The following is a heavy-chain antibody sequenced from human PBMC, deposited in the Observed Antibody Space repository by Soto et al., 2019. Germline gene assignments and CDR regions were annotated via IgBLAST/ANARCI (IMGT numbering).Heavy chain of an antibody. V-gene: IGHV3-9*01. CDR2: ISWNSGSI. Sequence: DVQLLESGGGLVQPGRSLRLSCAASGFTFDDYAMHWVRQAPGKGLESVSGISWNSGSIGYADSVKGRFTISRDNAKNSLYLQMNSLRAEDTALYYCAKILLGYNWNDGAFDYWGQGTLVTVSS. D-gene: IGHD1-20*01. CDR3: AKILLGYNWNDGAFDY. CDR1: GFTFDDYA. J-gene: IGHJ4*02.